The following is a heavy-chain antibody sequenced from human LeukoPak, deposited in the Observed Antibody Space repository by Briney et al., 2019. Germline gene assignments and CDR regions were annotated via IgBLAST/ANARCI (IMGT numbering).Heavy chain of an antibody. J-gene: IGHJ4*02. V-gene: IGHV3-48*01. CDR3: ARDLPVDY. CDR2: ISSSSSTI. CDR1: GFTFSSYS. D-gene: IGHD4-17*01. Sequence: GGSLRLSCAASGFTFSSYSMNWVRQAPGKGLEWVSYISSSSSTIYYADPVKGRFTISRDNAKNSLYLQMNSLRAEDTAVYYRARDLPVDYWGQGTLVTVSS.